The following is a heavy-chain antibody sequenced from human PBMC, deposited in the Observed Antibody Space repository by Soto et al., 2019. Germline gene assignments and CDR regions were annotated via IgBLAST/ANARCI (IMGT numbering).Heavy chain of an antibody. CDR3: ARAYSGRLPRRADYYYAMDV. Sequence: GGSLRLSCAASAFTLSAYDMHWVRQPNGKGLEWVSALGAADDPYYLGSVKGRFTISRENAKNSLYLQMNNLRAGATAVYYCARAYSGRLPRRADYYYAMDVWGQGTTVTVSS. V-gene: IGHV3-13*05. CDR1: AFTLSAYD. CDR2: LGAADDP. J-gene: IGHJ6*02. D-gene: IGHD2-15*01.